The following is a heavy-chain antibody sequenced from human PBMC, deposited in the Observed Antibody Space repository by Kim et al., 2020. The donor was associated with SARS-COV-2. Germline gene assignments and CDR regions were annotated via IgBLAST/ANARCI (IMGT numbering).Heavy chain of an antibody. Sequence: SETLSLTCTVSGGSISSSSYYWGWIRQSPGKGLEWIGSIYYTGSTYNNPSLKSRVTISLDTSKNQFSLKLSSVTAADTAVYYCARGLLGSWYYNCFDPWGQGTLVTVSS. D-gene: IGHD6-13*01. CDR3: ARGLLGSWYYNCFDP. CDR1: GGSISSSSYY. J-gene: IGHJ5*02. CDR2: IYYTGST. V-gene: IGHV4-39*07.